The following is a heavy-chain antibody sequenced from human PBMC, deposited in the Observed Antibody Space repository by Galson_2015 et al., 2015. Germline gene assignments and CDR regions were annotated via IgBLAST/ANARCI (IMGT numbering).Heavy chain of an antibody. CDR3: ARVRDGYNSLFDY. Sequence: LSLTCTVSGGSVSSGSYYWSWIRQPPGKGLEWIGYIYYSGSTNYNPSLKSRVTISVDTSKNQFSLKLSSVTAADTAVYYCARVRDGYNSLFDYWGQGTLVTVSS. D-gene: IGHD5-24*01. CDR2: IYYSGST. V-gene: IGHV4-61*01. J-gene: IGHJ4*02. CDR1: GGSVSSGSYY.